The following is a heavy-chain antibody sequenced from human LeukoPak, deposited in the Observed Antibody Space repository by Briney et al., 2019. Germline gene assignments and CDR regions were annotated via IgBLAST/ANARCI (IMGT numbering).Heavy chain of an antibody. CDR3: ARKGDVVVVSGNWFDP. CDR1: GGSISSSNYY. J-gene: IGHJ5*02. D-gene: IGHD2-15*01. Sequence: SETLSLTXTVSGGSISSSNYYWGWIRRPPGKGLEWIGSIYYSGSTYYNPSLKSRVTISVDTSKNQFSLKLSSVTAADTAVYYCARKGDVVVVSGNWFDPWGQGTLVTVSS. CDR2: IYYSGST. V-gene: IGHV4-39*01.